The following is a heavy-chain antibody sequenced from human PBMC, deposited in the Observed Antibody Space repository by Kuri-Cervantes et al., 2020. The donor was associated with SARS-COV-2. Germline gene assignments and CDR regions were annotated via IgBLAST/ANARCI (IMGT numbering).Heavy chain of an antibody. CDR3: AWELEYYYYGMDV. CDR2: ISGSGGST. CDR1: GFTFSSYA. D-gene: IGHD1-26*01. V-gene: IGHV3-23*01. Sequence: ETLSLTCAASGFTFSSYAMSWVRQAPGKGLEWVSAISGSGGSTYYADSVKGRFTISRDNSKNTLYLQMNSLRAEDTAVYYCAWELEYYYYGMDVWGQGTTVTVSS. J-gene: IGHJ6*02.